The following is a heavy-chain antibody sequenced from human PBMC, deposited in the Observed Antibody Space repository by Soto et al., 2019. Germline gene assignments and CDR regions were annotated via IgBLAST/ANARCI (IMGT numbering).Heavy chain of an antibody. J-gene: IGHJ3*02. Sequence: ESGGGLVQPGGSLRLSCAASGFTFSSYWMSWVRQAPGKGLEWVANIKQDGSEKYYVDSVKGRFTISRDNAKNSLYLQMNSLRAEDTAVYYCASSGWFGDRGAFDIWGQGTMVTVSS. CDR1: GFTFSSYW. CDR2: IKQDGSEK. D-gene: IGHD3-10*01. V-gene: IGHV3-7*01. CDR3: ASSGWFGDRGAFDI.